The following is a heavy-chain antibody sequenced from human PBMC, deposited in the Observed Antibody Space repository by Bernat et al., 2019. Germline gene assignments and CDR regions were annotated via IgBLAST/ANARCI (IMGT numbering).Heavy chain of an antibody. V-gene: IGHV4-30-4*01. CDR1: GGSISSGDYY. J-gene: IGHJ5*02. Sequence: QVQLQESGPGLVKPSQTLSLTCTVSGGSISSGDYYWSWIRQPPGKGLEWIGYIYYSVSTYYNPSLKSRVTISVDTSKNQFSRNLSPVTAADTAVYYCAGVPPPNWFDPWGQGTLVTVSS. CDR2: IYYSVST. CDR3: AGVPPPNWFDP.